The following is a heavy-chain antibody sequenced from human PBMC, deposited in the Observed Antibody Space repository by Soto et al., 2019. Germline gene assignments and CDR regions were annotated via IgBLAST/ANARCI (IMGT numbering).Heavy chain of an antibody. D-gene: IGHD6-13*01. CDR2: IYYSGIT. CDR3: ARGFIAADKYWFDP. CDR1: GGSISSYY. Sequence: SETLSLTCTVSGGSISSYYWSWIRQPPGKGLEWIGYIYYSGITNYNPSLKSRVTISVDTSKNQFSLKLSSVTAAGTAVYYCARGFIAADKYWFDPWGPGTLITVYS. J-gene: IGHJ5*02. V-gene: IGHV4-59*01.